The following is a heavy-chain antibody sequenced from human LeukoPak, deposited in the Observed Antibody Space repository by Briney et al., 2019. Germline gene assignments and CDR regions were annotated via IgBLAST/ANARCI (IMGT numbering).Heavy chain of an antibody. CDR2: INHSGST. D-gene: IGHD6-13*01. CDR3: ARTRGSGLGQLVGGYYFDY. Sequence: SETLSLTCAVYGGSFSGYYWSWIRQPPGEGLEWIGEINHSGSTNYNPSLKSRVTISVDTSKNQFSLKLSSVTAADTAVYYCARTRGSGLGQLVGGYYFDYWGQGTLVTVSS. CDR1: GGSFSGYY. J-gene: IGHJ4*02. V-gene: IGHV4-34*01.